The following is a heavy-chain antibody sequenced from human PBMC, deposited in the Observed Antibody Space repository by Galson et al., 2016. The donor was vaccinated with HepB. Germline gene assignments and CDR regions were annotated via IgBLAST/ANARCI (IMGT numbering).Heavy chain of an antibody. Sequence: TLSLTCTVSGGSISSYYWSWIRQPPGKGLEWIGYIYYSGSTNYNPSLKSRVTISVDTSKKQFSLKLSSVTAADTAVYYCARDYDTSGYYPFHAFDIWGQGTMVTVSS. CDR2: IYYSGST. J-gene: IGHJ3*02. V-gene: IGHV4-59*01. D-gene: IGHD3-22*01. CDR3: ARDYDTSGYYPFHAFDI. CDR1: GGSISSYY.